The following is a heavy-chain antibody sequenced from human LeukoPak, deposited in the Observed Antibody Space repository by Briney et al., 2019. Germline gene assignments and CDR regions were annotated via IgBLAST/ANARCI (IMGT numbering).Heavy chain of an antibody. CDR1: GGSISSGGYY. J-gene: IGHJ3*02. Sequence: PSQTLSLTCTVSGGSISSGGYYWSWLRQPPGKGLEWIGYIYHSGSTYYNPSLKSRVTISVDRSKNQFSLKLSSVTAADTAVYYCARTSSSSTDAFDIWGQGTMVTVSS. V-gene: IGHV4-30-2*01. CDR3: ARTSSSSTDAFDI. D-gene: IGHD6-13*01. CDR2: IYHSGST.